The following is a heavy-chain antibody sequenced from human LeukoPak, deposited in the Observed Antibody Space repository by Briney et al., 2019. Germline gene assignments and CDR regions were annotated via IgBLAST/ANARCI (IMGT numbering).Heavy chain of an antibody. V-gene: IGHV1-69*13. CDR3: ARGIGGGNSYGYLAFDY. J-gene: IGHJ4*02. CDR2: IIPIFGTA. CDR1: GGTLSSYA. Sequence: VKVSCKASGGTLSSYAISWVRQAPGQGLEWMGGIIPIFGTANYAQKFQGRVTITADESTSTAYMELSSLRSEDTAVYYCARGIGGGNSYGYLAFDYWGQGTLVTVSS. D-gene: IGHD5-18*01.